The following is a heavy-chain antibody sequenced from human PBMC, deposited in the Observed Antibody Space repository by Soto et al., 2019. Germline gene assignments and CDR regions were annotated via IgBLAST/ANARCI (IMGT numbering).Heavy chain of an antibody. J-gene: IGHJ4*02. CDR3: ARDNLPGLFAY. Sequence: PSETLSLTCVVSGGSLSSYYWSWIRQPPGKGLEWIGYIYYSGSTNYNPSLKSRVTISVDTSKNQFSLKLTSVTAADTAVYYCARDNLPGLFAYWGQGTLVTVSS. CDR2: IYYSGST. CDR1: GGSLSSYY. V-gene: IGHV4-59*12.